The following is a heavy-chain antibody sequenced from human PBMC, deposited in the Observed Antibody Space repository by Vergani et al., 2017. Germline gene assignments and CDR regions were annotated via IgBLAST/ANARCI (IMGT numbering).Heavy chain of an antibody. CDR2: MYHSGTT. J-gene: IGHJ5*02. V-gene: IGHV4-59*01. CDR3: RRVADFYGLGSRLLDL. Sequence: QVRLQESGPGLVKPSETLSLTCSVSGGSMSGYYWSWIRQPPGKELEWIGYMYHSGTTNYNPSLETRVTISVDTSKNQFSLKLNSVTAADTAVYYCRRVADFYGLGSRLLDLWGQGILVTVSS. D-gene: IGHD3-10*01. CDR1: GGSMSGYY.